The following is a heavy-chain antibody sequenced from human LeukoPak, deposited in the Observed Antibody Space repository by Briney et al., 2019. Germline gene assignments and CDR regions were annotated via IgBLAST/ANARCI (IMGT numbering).Heavy chain of an antibody. J-gene: IGHJ2*01. V-gene: IGHV4-31*03. CDR3: ASHRTGDYWYFDL. Sequence: SETLSLTCTVSGGSISSGGYYWSWICQHPGNGLEWIGYIYDSGSTYYNPSLKSRVTISVDTSKNQFSLKLSSVTAADTAVYYCASHRTGDYWYFDLWGRGTLVTVSS. CDR2: IYDSGST. CDR1: GGSISSGGYY. D-gene: IGHD1-1*01.